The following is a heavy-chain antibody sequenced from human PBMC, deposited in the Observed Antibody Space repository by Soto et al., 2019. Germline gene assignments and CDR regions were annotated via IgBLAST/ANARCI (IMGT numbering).Heavy chain of an antibody. Sequence: ASVKVSCKVSGYTLTELSMHWVRQAPGKGLEWMGGFDPEDGETIYAQKFQGRVTMTEDTSTDTAYMELSSLRSEDTAVYYCATEVEFLAGPDSRGMGNYYYYGMDVCGQGTTVSVSS. J-gene: IGHJ6*02. CDR2: FDPEDGET. V-gene: IGHV1-24*01. CDR3: ATEVEFLAGPDSRGMGNYYYYGMDV. D-gene: IGHD3-10*01. CDR1: GYTLTELS.